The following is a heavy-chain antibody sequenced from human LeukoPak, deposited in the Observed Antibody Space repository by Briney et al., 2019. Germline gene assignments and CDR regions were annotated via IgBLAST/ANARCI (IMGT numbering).Heavy chain of an antibody. Sequence: ASVKVSCKASGYTFTSYYMHWVRQAPGQGLEWMGIINPSGGSTSYAQKFQGRDTMTRDMSTSTVYMELSSLRSDDTAVYYCARDLPGGGVIAVAGLGYWGQGTLVTVSS. D-gene: IGHD6-13*01. J-gene: IGHJ4*02. CDR1: GYTFTSYY. CDR3: ARDLPGGGVIAVAGLGY. CDR2: INPSGGST. V-gene: IGHV1-46*01.